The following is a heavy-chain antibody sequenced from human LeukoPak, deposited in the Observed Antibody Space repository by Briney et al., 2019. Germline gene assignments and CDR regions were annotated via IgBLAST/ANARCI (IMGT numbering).Heavy chain of an antibody. V-gene: IGHV3-66*03. CDR1: GFTVSSNS. J-gene: IGHJ5*02. CDR2: IYSDNT. D-gene: IGHD3-9*01. CDR3: AKAGGETYYDILTGYLLNWFDP. Sequence: GGSLRLSCTVSGFTVSSNSMSWVRQAPGKGLEWVSFIYSDNTHYSDSVKGRFTISRDNSKNTLYLQMNSLRAEDTAVYYCAKAGGETYYDILTGYLLNWFDPWGQGTLVTVSS.